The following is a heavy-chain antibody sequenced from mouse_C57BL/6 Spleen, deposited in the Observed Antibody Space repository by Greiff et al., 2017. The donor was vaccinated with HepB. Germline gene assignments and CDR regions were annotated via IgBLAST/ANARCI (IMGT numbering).Heavy chain of an antibody. J-gene: IGHJ2*01. CDR3: ARGDPSYYFDY. Sequence: VQLQQPGAELVMPGASVKLSCKASGYTFTSYWMHWVKQRPGQGLEWIGEIDPSDSYTNYNQKFKGKSTLTVDKSSSTAYMQHSSLTAEDSAVYYCARGDPSYYFDYWGQGTTLTVSS. CDR1: GYTFTSYW. V-gene: IGHV1-69*01. CDR2: IDPSDSYT.